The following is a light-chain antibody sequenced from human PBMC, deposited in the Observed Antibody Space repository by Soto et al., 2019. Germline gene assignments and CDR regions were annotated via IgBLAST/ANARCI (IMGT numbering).Light chain of an antibody. CDR2: DAS. CDR3: QQYNTDRWT. V-gene: IGKV1-5*01. Sequence: DIQMTQSPSTLSASVGDRVTVTCRASQSVSSWLAWYQQKPGKAPQLLIYDASRLRGGVPSRFSGSRSGTEFNLTISSLQADDFATYYCQQYNTDRWTFGQGTKVEVK. J-gene: IGKJ1*01. CDR1: QSVSSW.